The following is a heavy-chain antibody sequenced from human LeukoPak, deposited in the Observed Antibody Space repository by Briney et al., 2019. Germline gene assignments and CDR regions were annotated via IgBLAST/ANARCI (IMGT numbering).Heavy chain of an antibody. D-gene: IGHD6-6*01. J-gene: IGHJ4*02. V-gene: IGHV3-23*01. CDR2: ISGSGGST. Sequence: GGSLRLSCAASGFTLSSYAMSWVRQAPGKGLEWVSEISGSGGSTYYADSVKGRFTISRGNSKNTLYLQMNSLRVEDTAVYYCAKDGGAAARPLDYWGQGTLVTVSS. CDR1: GFTLSSYA. CDR3: AKDGGAAARPLDY.